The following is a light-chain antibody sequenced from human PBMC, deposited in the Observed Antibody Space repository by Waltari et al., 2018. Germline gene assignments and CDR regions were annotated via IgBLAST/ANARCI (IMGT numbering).Light chain of an antibody. CDR3: CSYAGSSTYV. V-gene: IGLV2-23*02. CDR2: EVS. Sequence: QSALTQPASVSGSPGQSITITCTGTASDVGTYNFVSWYQQHPGKAPKILIYEVSRRPSGVSSRCSASKSGNTASLTISALQADDEADYYCCSYAGSSTYVFGSGTKITVL. J-gene: IGLJ1*01. CDR1: ASDVGTYNF.